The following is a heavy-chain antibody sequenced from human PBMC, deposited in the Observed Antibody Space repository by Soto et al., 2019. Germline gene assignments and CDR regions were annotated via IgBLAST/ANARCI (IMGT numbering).Heavy chain of an antibody. D-gene: IGHD5-18*01. CDR3: ARWGRGYSYGNYYYYYGMDV. CDR1: GFTFSSYS. V-gene: IGHV3-48*02. CDR2: ISSSSSTI. Sequence: GGSLRLSCAASGFTFSSYSMNWVRQAPGKGLEWVSYISSSSSTIYYADSVKGRFTISRDNAKNSLYLQMNSLRDEDTAVYYCARWGRGYSYGNYYYYYGMDVWGQGTTVTVSS. J-gene: IGHJ6*02.